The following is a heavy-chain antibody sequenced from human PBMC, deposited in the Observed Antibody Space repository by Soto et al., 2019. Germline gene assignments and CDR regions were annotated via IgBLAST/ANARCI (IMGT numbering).Heavy chain of an antibody. V-gene: IGHV1-8*01. CDR3: AGFYDFWSGKPSYGMDV. Sequence: ASVKVSCKASGYTFTSYDINWVRQATGQGLEWMGWMNPNSGNTGYAQKFQGRVTMTRNTSISTAYMELSSLRSEDTAVFYCAGFYDFWSGKPSYGMDVWGQGTTVTVSS. J-gene: IGHJ6*02. CDR2: MNPNSGNT. D-gene: IGHD3-3*01. CDR1: GYTFTSYD.